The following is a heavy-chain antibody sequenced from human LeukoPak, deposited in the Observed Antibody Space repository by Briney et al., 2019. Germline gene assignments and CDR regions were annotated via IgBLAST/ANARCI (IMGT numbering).Heavy chain of an antibody. CDR1: GGSISSGGYY. V-gene: IGHV4-31*03. CDR2: IYYSGST. CDR3: AREVDYYYYGMDV. D-gene: IGHD2-2*01. J-gene: IGHJ6*02. Sequence: NPSETLSLTCTVSGGSISSGGYYWSWIRQHPGKGLEWIGYIYYSGSTYYNPSLKSRVTISVDTSKNQFSLKLSSVTAADTAVYYCAREVDYYYYGMDVWGQGTTVTVSS.